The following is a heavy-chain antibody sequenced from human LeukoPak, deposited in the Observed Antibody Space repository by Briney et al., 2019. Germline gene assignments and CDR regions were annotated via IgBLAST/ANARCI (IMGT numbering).Heavy chain of an antibody. D-gene: IGHD5-24*01. CDR2: IYYLGRT. CDR1: GGSIRSRDYC. Sequence: SETLSLTCTVSGGSIRSRDYCWGWIRQPPVKGLEWIGNIYYLGRTYYNPSLNSRVTMSVDTSKNQFSLKLTSVTAADTAVYYCARDLITPPYNWFDPWGQGTLVTVSS. J-gene: IGHJ5*02. V-gene: IGHV4-39*07. CDR3: ARDLITPPYNWFDP.